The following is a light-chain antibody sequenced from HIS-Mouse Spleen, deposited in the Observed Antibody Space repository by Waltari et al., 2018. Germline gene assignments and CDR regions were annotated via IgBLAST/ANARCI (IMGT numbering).Light chain of an antibody. CDR1: SSDVGRYNL. V-gene: IGLV2-23*01. Sequence: QSALTQPASVSGSPGQSITISCTGTSSDVGRYNLVSWYQQHPGKAPKLMVYEGSKLHSRGSNRLSGDKSGNTASLTSLGLQAEDEANYYCCSYAGSSTGVFGGGTKLTVL. CDR3: CSYAGSSTGV. CDR2: EGS. J-gene: IGLJ2*01.